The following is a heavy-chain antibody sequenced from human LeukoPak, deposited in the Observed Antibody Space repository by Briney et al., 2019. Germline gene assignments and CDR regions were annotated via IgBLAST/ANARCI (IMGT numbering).Heavy chain of an antibody. V-gene: IGHV3-7*03. CDR1: GFTFSSYW. J-gene: IGHJ4*02. D-gene: IGHD5-12*01. CDR3: ASEPTVYSGYVPHYFDY. CDR2: IKQDGSEK. Sequence: GGSLRLSCAASGFTFSSYWMTWVRQAPGKGLEWVANIKQDGSEKYYVDSVKGRFTISRDNAKNSLYLQMNSLRAEDTAVYYCASEPTVYSGYVPHYFDYWGQGTLVTVSS.